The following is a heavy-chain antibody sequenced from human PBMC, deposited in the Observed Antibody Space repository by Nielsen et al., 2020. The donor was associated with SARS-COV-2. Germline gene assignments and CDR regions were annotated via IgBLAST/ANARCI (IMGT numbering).Heavy chain of an antibody. D-gene: IGHD1-1*01. CDR1: GITFSDYY. V-gene: IGHV3-11*05. CDR2: ISSSGSFR. CDR3: VKGERGITILFES. J-gene: IGHJ4*02. Sequence: GGSLRLSCAASGITFSDYYMMWVCQAPGKGMEWVSHISSSGSFRNYADSVKGRFTISRDNSKNTVFLQMNSLRVEDTALYYCVKGERGITILFESWGQGTQVTVSS.